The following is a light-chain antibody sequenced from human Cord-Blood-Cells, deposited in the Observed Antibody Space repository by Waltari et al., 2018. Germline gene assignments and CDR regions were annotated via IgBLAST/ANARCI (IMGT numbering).Light chain of an antibody. Sequence: DIQMTQSPSTLSASVGDRVTITCRASQSISSWLAWYQQKPWKAPKLLIYKASSLESGVPSRFSGSRSGTEFTLTISSLQPDDFATYYCQQYNSYSGFGQGTKVEIK. J-gene: IGKJ1*01. V-gene: IGKV1-5*03. CDR2: KAS. CDR3: QQYNSYSG. CDR1: QSISSW.